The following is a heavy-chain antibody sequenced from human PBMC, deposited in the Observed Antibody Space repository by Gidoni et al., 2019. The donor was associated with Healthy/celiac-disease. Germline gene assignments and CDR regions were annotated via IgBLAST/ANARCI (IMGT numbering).Heavy chain of an antibody. CDR3: AIGSRGYCSGGSCFPPDY. Sequence: EMQLVESGGGLVKPGESLQLSCAASGFTFNSTRLNWVRQAPEKGVQWVSSLSSSSGYIHYADSLKGRFTLSRDNAKNSLYLQMTSLRAENTAVYYCAIGSRGYCSGGSCFPPDYWGQGTLVTVSS. V-gene: IGHV3-21*01. CDR2: LSSSSGYI. D-gene: IGHD2-15*01. CDR1: GFTFNSTR. J-gene: IGHJ4*02.